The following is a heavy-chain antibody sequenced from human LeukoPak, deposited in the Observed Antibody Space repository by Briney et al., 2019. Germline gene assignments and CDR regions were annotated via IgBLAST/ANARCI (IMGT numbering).Heavy chain of an antibody. V-gene: IGHV1-69*04. CDR3: ARDAGTIFGVVIIRPSYFDY. CDR2: TIPILGIA. D-gene: IGHD3-3*01. CDR1: GGTFSSYA. Sequence: SVKVSCKASGGTFSSYAISWVRQAPGQGLEWMGRTIPILGIANYAQKFQGRVTITADKSTSTAYMELSSLRSEDTAVYYCARDAGTIFGVVIIRPSYFDYWGQGTLVTVSS. J-gene: IGHJ4*02.